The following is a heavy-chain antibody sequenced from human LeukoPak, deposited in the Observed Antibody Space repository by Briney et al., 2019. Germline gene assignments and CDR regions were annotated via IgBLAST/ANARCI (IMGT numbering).Heavy chain of an antibody. Sequence: SETLSLTCTVSGGSISSSSYYWGWIRQPPGTGLEWIGSIYYGGSSYYNPSLKSRVTISVDTSKNQFSLKLTSVTAADTAVYYCAAPKESGFPNWFDPWGQGTRVTVSS. CDR2: IYYGGSS. CDR1: GGSISSSSYY. CDR3: AAPKESGFPNWFDP. J-gene: IGHJ5*02. V-gene: IGHV4-39*01. D-gene: IGHD6-25*01.